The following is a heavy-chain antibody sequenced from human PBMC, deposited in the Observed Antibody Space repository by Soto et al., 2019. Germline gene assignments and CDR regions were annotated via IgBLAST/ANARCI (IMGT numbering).Heavy chain of an antibody. D-gene: IGHD2-2*01. J-gene: IGHJ4*02. V-gene: IGHV4-34*01. CDR1: GGSFSGYD. CDR3: ALFCYCCSNTSCFIDF. CDR2: INHSGST. Sequence: PSETLSLTCAVYGGSFSGYDWTWIRQPPGTGLEWIGEINHSGSTNYNPSLKSRVTISVDTSKNQFSLKLTSVTAADTAVYYCALFCYCCSNTSCFIDFCGQGTLVTVS.